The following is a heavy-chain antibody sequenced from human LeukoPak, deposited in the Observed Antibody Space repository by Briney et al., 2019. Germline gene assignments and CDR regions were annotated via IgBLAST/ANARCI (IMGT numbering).Heavy chain of an antibody. J-gene: IGHJ5*02. D-gene: IGHD6-13*01. Sequence: ASVKVSCKASGYIFNRYGISWVRQAPGQELEWLGWISAWDGETYYEQKFRGRVTLTTDTSTSTAYMELRSLRSDDTAVYYCARDKVIASAGTPNWFDPWGQGTLVTVSS. CDR2: ISAWDGET. CDR1: GYIFNRYG. CDR3: ARDKVIASAGTPNWFDP. V-gene: IGHV1-18*01.